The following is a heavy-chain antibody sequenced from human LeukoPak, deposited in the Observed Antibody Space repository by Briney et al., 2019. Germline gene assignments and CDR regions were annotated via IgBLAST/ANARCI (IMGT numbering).Heavy chain of an antibody. CDR2: IYYSGST. J-gene: IGHJ4*02. V-gene: IGHV4-59*01. CDR1: GGSISSYY. Sequence: SETLSLTCTVSGGSISSYYWSWIRQPPGKGLEWIGYIYYSGSTNYNPSLKSRVTISVDTSKNQFSLKLSSVTAADTAVYYCARDPRGLSLEYYFDYWGQGTLVTVSS. CDR3: ARDPRGLSLEYYFDY. D-gene: IGHD3-16*02.